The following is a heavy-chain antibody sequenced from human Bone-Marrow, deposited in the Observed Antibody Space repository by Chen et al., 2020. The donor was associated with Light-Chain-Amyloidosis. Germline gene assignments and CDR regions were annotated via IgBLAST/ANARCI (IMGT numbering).Heavy chain of an antibody. D-gene: IGHD1-26*01. V-gene: IGHV3-23*01. J-gene: IGHJ4*02. CDR2: ISSGGGST. CDR3: AKVWYASGTYFEN. Sequence: LESGGGLIQPGGSLRLSCAASGFTFNTYALSWVRQAPGKDLEWVSAISSGGGSTYYADSVNGRFTISRDNSRNTLYLQMNSLRVEDTAVYYCAKVWYASGTYFENWGQGTLVTVS. CDR1: GFTFNTYA.